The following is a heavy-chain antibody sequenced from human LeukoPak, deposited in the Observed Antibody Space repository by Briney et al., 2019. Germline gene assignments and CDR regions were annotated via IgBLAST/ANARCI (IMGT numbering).Heavy chain of an antibody. CDR1: GFTFSSSG. V-gene: IGHV3-23*01. Sequence: PGGTLRLSCTASGFTFSSSGMSWVRQAPGKGLEWVSSITYSGGSTYYADSVKGRFTISRDNSRNTLYLQMHSLRAEDTAVYYCASAKWYYYDTSDYQTPDVRSGFDYWGQGTPVTVSS. CDR3: ASAKWYYYDTSDYQTPDVRSGFDY. CDR2: ITYSGGST. J-gene: IGHJ4*02. D-gene: IGHD3-22*01.